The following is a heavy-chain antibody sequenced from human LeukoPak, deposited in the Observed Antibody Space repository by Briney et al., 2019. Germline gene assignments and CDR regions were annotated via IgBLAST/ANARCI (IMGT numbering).Heavy chain of an antibody. V-gene: IGHV1-2*02. CDR1: GYTFTGYY. CDR3: ARVQWLGELYVSY. J-gene: IGHJ4*02. Sequence: ASVTVSCKASGYTFTGYYMHWVRQAPGQGLEWMGWINPNSGGTNYAQKFQGRVTMTRDTSISTAYMELSRLRSDDTAVYYCARVQWLGELYVSYWGQGTLVTVSS. CDR2: INPNSGGT. D-gene: IGHD3-10*01.